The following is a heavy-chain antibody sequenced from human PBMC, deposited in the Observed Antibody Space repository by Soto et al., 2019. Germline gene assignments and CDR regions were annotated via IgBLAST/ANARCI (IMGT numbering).Heavy chain of an antibody. CDR2: ISYDGSNR. V-gene: IGHV3-30*18. D-gene: IGHD3-22*01. CDR3: AKGGYYDSSGYLGWLDY. J-gene: IGHJ4*02. Sequence: QVRLVESGGGVVQPGRSLRLSCEASGFTFSSYGIHWVRQARGKGLEWVAVISYDGSNRYYADSVKGRITISRDNSKNTLYLQMNSLRAEDTAVYYCAKGGYYDSSGYLGWLDYWGQGTLVTVSS. CDR1: GFTFSSYG.